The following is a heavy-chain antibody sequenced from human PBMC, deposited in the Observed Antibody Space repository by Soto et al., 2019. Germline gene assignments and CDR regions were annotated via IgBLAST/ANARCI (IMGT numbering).Heavy chain of an antibody. D-gene: IGHD1-26*01. V-gene: IGHV3-30*18. CDR1: GFTFSSYG. CDR3: AKGYRGPIYYYYYGMDV. CDR2: ISYDGSNK. Sequence: PGGSLRLSCAASGFTFSSYGMHWVRQAPGKGLEWVAVISYDGSNKYYADSVKGRFTISRDNSKNTLYLQMNSLRAEDTAVYYCAKGYRGPIYYYYYGMDVWGQGTTVTVSS. J-gene: IGHJ6*02.